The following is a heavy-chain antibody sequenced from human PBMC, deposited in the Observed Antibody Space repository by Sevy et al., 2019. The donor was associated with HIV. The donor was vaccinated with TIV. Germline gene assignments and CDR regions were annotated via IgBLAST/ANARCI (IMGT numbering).Heavy chain of an antibody. V-gene: IGHV3-11*01. CDR1: GFTFSDYY. CDR2: ISSSGSTI. D-gene: IGHD3-3*01. Sequence: GGSLRLSCAASGFTFSDYYMSWIRQAPGKGLEWVSYISSSGSTIYYANSVKGRLTISRGNAKNSLYLQMNSLRAEDKAVYYWARGLTPMVTIFGVVIREYDYYYYYMDVWGKGTTVTVSS. J-gene: IGHJ6*03. CDR3: ARGLTPMVTIFGVVIREYDYYYYYMDV.